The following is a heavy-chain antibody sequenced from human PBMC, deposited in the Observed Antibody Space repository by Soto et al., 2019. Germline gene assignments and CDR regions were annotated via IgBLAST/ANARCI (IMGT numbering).Heavy chain of an antibody. Sequence: SETLSLTCTVSGASISGYYWSWIRKSAGKGLEWIGRIYATGTTDYNPSLKSRVMMSVDTSKKQFSLRLKSVTAADTAVYYCVRDGTKTLRDWFDPWGQGISVTVS. V-gene: IGHV4-4*07. D-gene: IGHD1-1*01. CDR1: GASISGYY. CDR2: IYATGTT. CDR3: VRDGTKTLRDWFDP. J-gene: IGHJ5*02.